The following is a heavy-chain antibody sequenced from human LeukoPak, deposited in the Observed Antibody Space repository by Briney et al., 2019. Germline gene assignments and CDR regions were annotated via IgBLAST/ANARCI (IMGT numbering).Heavy chain of an antibody. J-gene: IGHJ4*02. CDR1: GFTFSSYW. V-gene: IGHV3-7*01. CDR2: IKEDGSDK. CDR3: AKNGHYLDS. D-gene: IGHD2-8*01. Sequence: GGSLRLSCAASGFTFSSYWMSWVRQAPGKGLEWVADIKEDGSDKYYVDSVEGRFTISRDNAKNSLYLQMNSLRAEDTAVYYCAKNGHYLDSWGQGTLVTVSS.